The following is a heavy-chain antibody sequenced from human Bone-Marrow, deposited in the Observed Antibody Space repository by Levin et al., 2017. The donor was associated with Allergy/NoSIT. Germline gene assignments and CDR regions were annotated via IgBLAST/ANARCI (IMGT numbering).Heavy chain of an antibody. CDR3: GANGVYAIDY. CDR2: ISHSGTP. J-gene: IGHJ4*02. D-gene: IGHD2/OR15-2a*01. V-gene: IGHV4-4*02. Sequence: SETLSLTCAVSGGSISSSDWWSWVRQPPGKGLEWIGEISHSGTPNYNPSLKSRVTISVDKPNNQLSLKLTSVTAADTAVYYCGANGVYAIDYWGRGILVTVSS. CDR1: GGSISSSDW.